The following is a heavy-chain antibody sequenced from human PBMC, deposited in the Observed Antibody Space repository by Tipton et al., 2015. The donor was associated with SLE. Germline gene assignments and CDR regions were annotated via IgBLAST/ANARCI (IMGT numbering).Heavy chain of an antibody. D-gene: IGHD1-26*01. Sequence: TLSLTCTVSGGSISSHYWSWIRLPPGKGLEWIGYVYYSGSTNHNPSLKSRVTIAVDTSKNQFSLKLSSVTAADTDVYYCARGRELTKGAFDIWGQGIMVTISS. CDR2: VYYSGST. CDR3: ARGRELTKGAFDI. J-gene: IGHJ3*02. V-gene: IGHV4-59*11. CDR1: GGSISSHY.